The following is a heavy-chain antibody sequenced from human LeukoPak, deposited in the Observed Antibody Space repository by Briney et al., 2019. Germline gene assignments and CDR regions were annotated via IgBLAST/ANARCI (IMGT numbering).Heavy chain of an antibody. CDR3: HPLSYVSN. J-gene: IGHJ4*02. V-gene: IGHV3-74*01. CDR1: GFTFSSRL. Sequence: GGSLRLSCAVSGFTFSSRLMHWVRQAPGKGLVWVALIKDGGTTNYADSVRGRFTASRDDAKNTVYLQMSSLRADDTAVYYCHPLSYVSNWGQGTLVTVSA. D-gene: IGHD3-22*01. CDR2: IKDGGTT.